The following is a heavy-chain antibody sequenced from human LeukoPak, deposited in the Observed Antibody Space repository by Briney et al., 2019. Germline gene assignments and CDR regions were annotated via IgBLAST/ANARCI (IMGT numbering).Heavy chain of an antibody. D-gene: IGHD1-26*01. CDR2: ISAYNGST. Sequence: ASVKVSCKASGYTFTSFGISWVRQAPGQGLEWMGWISAYNGSTNYAQKLQGRVTMTTDTSTSKAYMELGSLRSDDTAVYYCARERGSYTDPLNWFDPWGQGTLVTVSS. V-gene: IGHV1-18*01. CDR3: ARERGSYTDPLNWFDP. CDR1: GYTFTSFG. J-gene: IGHJ5*02.